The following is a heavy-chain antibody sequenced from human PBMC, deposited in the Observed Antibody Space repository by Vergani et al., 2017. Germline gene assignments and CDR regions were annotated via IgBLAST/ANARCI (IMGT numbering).Heavy chain of an antibody. J-gene: IGHJ6*02. V-gene: IGHV3-21*01. CDR3: ARELHIVGATFYYYYGMDV. CDR2: ISSSRSYI. CDR1: GFTFSSYS. D-gene: IGHD1-26*01. Sequence: EVRLVESGGGLVKPGGSLRLFCAASGFTFSSYSMNWVRQTPGKGLEWVSSISSSRSYIYYADSVKGRFTISRDNAKNSLYLQMNSLRAEDTAVYYCARELHIVGATFYYYYGMDVWGQGTTVTVSS.